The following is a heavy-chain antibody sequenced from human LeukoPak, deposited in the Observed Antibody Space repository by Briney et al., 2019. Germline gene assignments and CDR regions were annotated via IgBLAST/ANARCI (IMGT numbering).Heavy chain of an antibody. Sequence: GGSLTLSCAASGFTFSSYAMHWVRQAPGKGLEWVAIISYDGSNKYYAASVKGRFTISRDNSKNTLYLQMNSLRAEDTAVYYCARVFLGQWLGLRYYYYYGMDVWGQGTTVTVSS. J-gene: IGHJ6*02. CDR3: ARVFLGQWLGLRYYYYYGMDV. D-gene: IGHD6-19*01. V-gene: IGHV3-30*04. CDR2: ISYDGSNK. CDR1: GFTFSSYA.